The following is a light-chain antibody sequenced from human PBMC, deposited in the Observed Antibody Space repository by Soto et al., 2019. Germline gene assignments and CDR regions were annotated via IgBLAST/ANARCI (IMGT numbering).Light chain of an antibody. CDR2: DAS. CDR3: HQYIIFWT. CDR1: QTVSSN. J-gene: IGKJ1*01. Sequence: ETVMTQSPATLSVSPGERAALSCRASQTVSSNLAWYQQKPGQIPRLLIYDASTRATGIPARFSGSGSGTEFTLSISRLQCEDFGLYYCHQYIIFWTFGQGTKVDIK. V-gene: IGKV3-15*01.